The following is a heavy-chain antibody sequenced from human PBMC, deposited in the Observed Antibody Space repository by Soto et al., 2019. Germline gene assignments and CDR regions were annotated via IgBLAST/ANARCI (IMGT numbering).Heavy chain of an antibody. CDR1: GFTFSSYA. CDR2: ISGSGGST. Sequence: PGGSLRLSCAASGFTFSSYAMSWVRQAPGKGLEWVSAISGSGGSTYYADSVKGRFTISRGNSKNTLYLQMNSLRAEDTAVYYCAKDDGRSVDYYYMDVWGKGTTVTVSS. J-gene: IGHJ6*03. D-gene: IGHD2-21*01. CDR3: AKDDGRSVDYYYMDV. V-gene: IGHV3-23*01.